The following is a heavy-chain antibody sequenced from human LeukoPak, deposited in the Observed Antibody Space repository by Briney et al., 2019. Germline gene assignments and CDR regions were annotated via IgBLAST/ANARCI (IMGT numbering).Heavy chain of an antibody. J-gene: IGHJ1*01. V-gene: IGHV4-59*12. Sequence: SETLSLTCAVSGGSISTYYWSWIRQPPGKGLEWIGYIYYSGSTYYNPSLKSRVTISVDTSKNQFSLKLSSVTAADTAVYYCARVLRDYVWGSYRTSFQHWGQGTLVTVSS. CDR3: ARVLRDYVWGSYRTSFQH. D-gene: IGHD3-16*02. CDR1: GGSISTYY. CDR2: IYYSGST.